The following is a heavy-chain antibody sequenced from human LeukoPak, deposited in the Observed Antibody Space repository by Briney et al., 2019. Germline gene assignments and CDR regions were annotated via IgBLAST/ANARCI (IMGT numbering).Heavy chain of an antibody. CDR3: TRDRGAYNLYDY. CDR2: IRSKAYGETA. Sequence: GGSLRLSCTVSGFTFGDYAMSWIRRAPGKGLEWVGFIRSKAYGETADYAASVKGRFTISRDDSKAIAYLQMNSLKTEDTAVYHCTRDRGAYNLYDYWGQGTLVTVSS. D-gene: IGHD1-1*01. CDR1: GFTFGDYA. V-gene: IGHV3-49*03. J-gene: IGHJ4*02.